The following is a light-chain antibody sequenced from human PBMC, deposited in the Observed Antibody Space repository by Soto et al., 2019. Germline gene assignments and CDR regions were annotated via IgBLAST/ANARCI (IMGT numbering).Light chain of an antibody. CDR3: CSYAGSSTS. V-gene: IGLV2-23*02. CDR1: SSDVGSYNL. J-gene: IGLJ1*01. CDR2: EVS. Sequence: QSVLTQPASVSGSPGQSITISCTGTSSDVGSYNLVSWYQQHPGKAPKLMIYEVSKRPSGVSHRFSGSKSGNTASLTISGLQAEDEADYYCCSYAGSSTSFGTGTKVTVL.